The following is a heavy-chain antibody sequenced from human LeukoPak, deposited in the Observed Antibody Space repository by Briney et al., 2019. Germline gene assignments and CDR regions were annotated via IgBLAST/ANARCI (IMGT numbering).Heavy chain of an antibody. J-gene: IGHJ6*02. CDR3: ARATGTTHYYYYGMDV. Sequence: PGRSLRLSCAASGFTFTSNAMHWVRQAPGKGLEWVAVILHDGSNKYYADSVKGRFTISRDNSKNTLYLQMNSLRAEDTAVYYCARATGTTHYYYYGMDVWGQGTTVTVSS. D-gene: IGHD1-1*01. V-gene: IGHV3-30*14. CDR1: GFTFTSNA. CDR2: ILHDGSNK.